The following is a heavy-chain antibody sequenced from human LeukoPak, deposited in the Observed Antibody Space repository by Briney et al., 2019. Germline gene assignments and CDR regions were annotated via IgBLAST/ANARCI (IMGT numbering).Heavy chain of an antibody. Sequence: ASVKVSCKASGYTFTSYGISWVRQAPGQGLEWMGWISAYNGNTNYAQKLQGRVTMTTDTSTSTAYMELRSLRSDDTAVYYCARQQKLTARTKLNAFDIWGQGTMVTVSS. D-gene: IGHD5-18*01. CDR2: ISAYNGNT. J-gene: IGHJ3*02. CDR1: GYTFTSYG. CDR3: ARQQKLTARTKLNAFDI. V-gene: IGHV1-18*01.